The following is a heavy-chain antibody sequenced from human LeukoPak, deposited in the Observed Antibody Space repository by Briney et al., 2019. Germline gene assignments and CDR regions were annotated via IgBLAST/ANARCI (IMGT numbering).Heavy chain of an antibody. CDR3: ARHADYRTYYFDY. J-gene: IGHJ4*02. Sequence: SETLSLTCTVSGVSISGSSYYWGWLRQPPGKGLEWIGSIYYSGSTYYNPSLKSRVTISVDTSKNQFSLKLSSVTAADTAVYYCARHADYRTYYFDYWGQGTLVTVSS. CDR2: IYYSGST. V-gene: IGHV4-39*01. D-gene: IGHD4-11*01. CDR1: GVSISGSSYY.